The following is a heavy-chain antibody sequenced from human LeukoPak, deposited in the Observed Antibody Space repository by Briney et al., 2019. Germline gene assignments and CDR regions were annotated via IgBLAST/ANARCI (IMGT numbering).Heavy chain of an antibody. D-gene: IGHD3-10*01. CDR2: IIPIFGTA. J-gene: IGHJ4*02. CDR1: GGTFSSYA. CDR3: ARDWGYASGSPTFDY. V-gene: IGHV1-69*13. Sequence: ASVKVSCKASGGTFSSYAISWVRQAPGQGLEWMGGIIPIFGTANYAQKFQGRVTITADESTSTAYMELSSLRSEDTAVYYCARDWGYASGSPTFDYWGQGTLVTVSS.